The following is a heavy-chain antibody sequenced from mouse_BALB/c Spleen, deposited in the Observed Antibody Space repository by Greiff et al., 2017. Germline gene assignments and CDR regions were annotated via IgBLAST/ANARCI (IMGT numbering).Heavy chain of an antibody. CDR3: AREGITTYYAMDY. Sequence: VQLQQSGPGLVAPSQSLSITCTVSGFSLTSYGVHWVRRPPGKGLEWLGVIWAGGSTNYNSALMSRLSISKDNSKSQVFLKMNSLQTDDTAMYYCAREGITTYYAMDYWGQGTSVTVSS. CDR2: IWAGGST. CDR1: GFSLTSYG. J-gene: IGHJ4*01. V-gene: IGHV2-9*02. D-gene: IGHD1-1*01.